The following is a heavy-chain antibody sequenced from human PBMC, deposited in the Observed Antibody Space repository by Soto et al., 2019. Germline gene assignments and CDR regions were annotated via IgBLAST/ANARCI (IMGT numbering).Heavy chain of an antibody. D-gene: IGHD3-10*01. CDR3: ARDWGVTPDY. V-gene: IGHV3-48*01. Sequence: GGSLRLSCAASGFPFNNYDMNWVRQAPGKGLEWLSHITSTSNVIYYADSVRGRFTISRDNAKNSLFLQMNSLRAEDTAVYYCARDWGVTPDYWGQGTLVTVSS. J-gene: IGHJ4*02. CDR2: ITSTSNVI. CDR1: GFPFNNYD.